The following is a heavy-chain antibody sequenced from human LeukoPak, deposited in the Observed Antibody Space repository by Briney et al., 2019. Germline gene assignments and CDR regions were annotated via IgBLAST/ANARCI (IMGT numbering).Heavy chain of an antibody. CDR3: ARLYAGTRPPDY. Sequence: SETLSLTCTVSGDSINSLDLWSWVRQPPGKGLEWIGSIFYSGNTYYNPSLKSRVTISVDTSKSQFSLKLSSVTAADTAVYYCARLYAGTRPPDYWGQGTLVTVSS. CDR2: IFYSGNT. J-gene: IGHJ4*02. CDR1: GDSINSLDL. D-gene: IGHD2-2*02. V-gene: IGHV4-39*01.